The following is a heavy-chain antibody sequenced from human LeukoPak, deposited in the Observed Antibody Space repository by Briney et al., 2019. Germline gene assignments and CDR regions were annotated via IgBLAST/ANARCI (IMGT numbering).Heavy chain of an antibody. CDR1: GGSINTGGYY. V-gene: IGHV4-61*08. Sequence: SETLSLTCTVSGGSINTGGYYWSWVRQPPGKGLEWIGYIYDTGSTYYNPSLKSRVTISVDTSKNQFSLKLSSVTAADTAVYYCAREREYYFDYWGQGTLVTVSS. D-gene: IGHD3-10*01. J-gene: IGHJ4*02. CDR2: IYDTGST. CDR3: AREREYYFDY.